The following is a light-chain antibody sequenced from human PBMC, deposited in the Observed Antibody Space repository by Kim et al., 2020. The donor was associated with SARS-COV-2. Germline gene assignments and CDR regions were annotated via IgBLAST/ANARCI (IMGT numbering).Light chain of an antibody. CDR1: QSVSSTY. J-gene: IGKJ1*01. CDR2: AAS. Sequence: SPGERATLSCRASQSVSSTYLAWYQQKPGQAPRLLIYAASNRATGIPDRFSGSGSGTDFTLTISRLEPEDFAVYYCQQYGSSPRTFGQGTKVEIK. CDR3: QQYGSSPRT. V-gene: IGKV3-20*01.